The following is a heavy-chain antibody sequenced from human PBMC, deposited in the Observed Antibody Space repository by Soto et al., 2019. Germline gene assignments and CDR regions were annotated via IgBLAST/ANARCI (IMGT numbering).Heavy chain of an antibody. CDR3: AKDYYDRSGPNYFDY. D-gene: IGHD3-22*01. CDR2: ISYYGNSE. V-gene: IGHV3-30*18. J-gene: IGHJ4*02. Sequence: QVQLVESGGGVVQPGRSLRLSCADSGFTFSTYGMHWVRQAPGKGLEWVAVISYYGNSEYYADSVKGRFIISRDNSKNTLYLQMNSLRAEDSAVYYCAKDYYDRSGPNYFDYWGQGTLVTVSS. CDR1: GFTFSTYG.